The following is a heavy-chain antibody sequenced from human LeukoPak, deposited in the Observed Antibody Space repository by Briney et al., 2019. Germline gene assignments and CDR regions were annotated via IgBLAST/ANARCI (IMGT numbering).Heavy chain of an antibody. D-gene: IGHD3-3*01. CDR3: ARGGDIFGVVIITSYYFDY. J-gene: IGHJ4*02. CDR2: ISWNSGSI. V-gene: IGHV3-9*01. Sequence: GRSLRLSCAASGFTFDDYAMHWVRQAPGKGLEWVSGISWNSGSIGYADSVKGRFTISRDNAKNSLYLQMNSLRAEDTAVYYCARGGDIFGVVIITSYYFDYWGQGTLVTVSS. CDR1: GFTFDDYA.